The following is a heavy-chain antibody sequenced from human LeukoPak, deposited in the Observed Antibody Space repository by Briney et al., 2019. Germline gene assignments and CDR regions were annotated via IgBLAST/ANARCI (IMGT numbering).Heavy chain of an antibody. J-gene: IGHJ4*02. CDR1: GFIFSNYA. Sequence: GGSLRLSCSASGFIFSNYAIHWVRQAPGKGLEWVAVISYDGSNKFYADSVQGRFTISRDNSKNTLYLQMNSLRAEDTAIYYCARDYSAMAHRGPTDYWGQGILVTVSS. CDR2: ISYDGSNK. D-gene: IGHD5-18*01. V-gene: IGHV3-30-3*01. CDR3: ARDYSAMAHRGPTDY.